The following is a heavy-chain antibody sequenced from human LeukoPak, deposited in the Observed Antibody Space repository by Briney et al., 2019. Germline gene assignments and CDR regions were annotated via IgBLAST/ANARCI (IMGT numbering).Heavy chain of an antibody. Sequence: SETLSLTCAVYGGSFSGYYWSWIRQPPGKGLEWIGEINHSGSTNYNPSLKSRVTISVDTSKNQFSLKLSSVTAADTAVYYCAGGYYGLGDYWGQGTLVTVSS. CDR2: INHSGST. J-gene: IGHJ4*02. CDR1: GGSFSGYY. CDR3: AGGYYGLGDY. D-gene: IGHD3-10*01. V-gene: IGHV4-34*01.